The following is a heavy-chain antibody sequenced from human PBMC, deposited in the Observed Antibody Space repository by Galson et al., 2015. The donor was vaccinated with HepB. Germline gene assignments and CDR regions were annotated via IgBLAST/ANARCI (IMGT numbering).Heavy chain of an antibody. CDR3: ARDCGGGSCGLGF. D-gene: IGHD2-15*01. V-gene: IGHV4-31*03. J-gene: IGHJ4*02. Sequence: TLSLTCTVSGGSVSSGGYYWNWIRQHPGKGLEWIGYIYYSGSTFYNPSLKSRVTISLDTSKNQFSLKLSSVTAADTAVYYCARDCGGGSCGLGFWGQGTLVTVSS. CDR2: IYYSGST. CDR1: GGSVSSGGYY.